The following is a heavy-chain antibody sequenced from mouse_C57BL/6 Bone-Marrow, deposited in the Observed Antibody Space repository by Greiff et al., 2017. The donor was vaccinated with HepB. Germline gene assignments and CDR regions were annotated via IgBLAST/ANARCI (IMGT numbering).Heavy chain of an antibody. CDR1: GYTFTGYW. CDR3: ARVIYLMAY. D-gene: IGHD1-1*01. J-gene: IGHJ3*01. Sequence: QVQLQQSGAELMKPGASVKLSCKATGYTFTGYWIAWVQQSPGHGLEWIGEILPGSGSTNYNEKIKGKATFTADTSSNTVYMQLSSLTTEDSAIYYCARVIYLMAYWGQGTLVTVSA. V-gene: IGHV1-9*01. CDR2: ILPGSGST.